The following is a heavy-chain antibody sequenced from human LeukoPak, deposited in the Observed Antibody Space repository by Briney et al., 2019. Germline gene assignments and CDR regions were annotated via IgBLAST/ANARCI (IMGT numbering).Heavy chain of an antibody. Sequence: GGSLRLSCAASGFTFSSYYMVWVRQAPGKGLVWVSLINRDGSSTSYADLVKGRFTISRDNAKNTLFLQMNSLRAEDTAVYYCAREVGYFDYWGQGTLVTVSS. V-gene: IGHV3-74*01. D-gene: IGHD1-26*01. CDR1: GFTFSSYY. CDR3: AREVGYFDY. J-gene: IGHJ4*02. CDR2: INRDGSST.